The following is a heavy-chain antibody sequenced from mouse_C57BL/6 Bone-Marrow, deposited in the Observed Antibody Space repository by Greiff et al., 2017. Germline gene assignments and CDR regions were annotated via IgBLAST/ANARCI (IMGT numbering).Heavy chain of an antibody. Sequence: VQLQQSGAELAKPGASVKLSCKASGYTFTSYWMHWVKQRPGQGLEWIGYINPSSGYTKYNHKFKDKATLTADKSSSTAYMQLISLTYADSAVYYCATAYYGSSYVWYFDVWGTGTTVTVSS. CDR2: INPSSGYT. J-gene: IGHJ1*03. D-gene: IGHD1-1*01. CDR1: GYTFTSYW. CDR3: ATAYYGSSYVWYFDV. V-gene: IGHV1-7*01.